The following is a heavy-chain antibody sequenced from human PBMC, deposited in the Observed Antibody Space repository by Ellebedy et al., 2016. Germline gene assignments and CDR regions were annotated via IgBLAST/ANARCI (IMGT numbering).Heavy chain of an antibody. V-gene: IGHV3-7*01. D-gene: IGHD3-3*01. Sequence: GESLKISCAASGFTFSSYWMSWVRQAPGKGLEWVANIKQDGSEKYYVDSVKGRFTISRDNAKNTLYLQMNSLRAEDTAVYYCAKAGGVFGEVPNMLDSWGQGTLVTVSS. CDR3: AKAGGVFGEVPNMLDS. CDR2: IKQDGSEK. J-gene: IGHJ5*01. CDR1: GFTFSSYW.